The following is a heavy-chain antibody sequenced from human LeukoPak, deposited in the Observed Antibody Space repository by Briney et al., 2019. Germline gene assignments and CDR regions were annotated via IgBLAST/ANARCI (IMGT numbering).Heavy chain of an antibody. CDR2: IVVSSGNT. J-gene: IGHJ6*03. CDR3: AAEYYYDSSGYYYTLNMDV. V-gene: IGHV1-58*02. CDR1: GFTFTSSA. D-gene: IGHD3-22*01. Sequence: SVKVSCKASGFTFTSSAMQWVRQARGQRLEWIGWIVVSSGNTNYAQKFQERVTITRDMSTSTAYMELSSLRSEDTAVYYCAAEYYYDSSGYYYTLNMDVWGKGTTVTVSS.